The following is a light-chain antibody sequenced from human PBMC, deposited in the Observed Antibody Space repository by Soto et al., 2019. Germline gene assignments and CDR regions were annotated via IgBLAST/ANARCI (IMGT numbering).Light chain of an antibody. Sequence: DIQMTQSPSSLSASVGDRVTITCRASQSISSYLNWYQQKPGKAPKVLIYAASTLQSGVPSRFSGSGSGTHFTLTISSLQPDDFATYYYQQSYITPTFGGGTKVEIK. CDR3: QQSYITPT. CDR1: QSISSY. J-gene: IGKJ4*01. CDR2: AAS. V-gene: IGKV1-39*01.